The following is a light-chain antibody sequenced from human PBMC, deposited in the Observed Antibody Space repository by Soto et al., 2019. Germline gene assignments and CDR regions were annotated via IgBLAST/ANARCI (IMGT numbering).Light chain of an antibody. CDR2: GIS. Sequence: EIVLTQSPATLSVSPGERATLSCRASQSINNNYLAWYQQKPGQAPRLLIYGISTRSAGVPARFSGSGSGTESTLSISSLQSEDVAVYSCQQYSHWPITFGKGTRLESK. J-gene: IGKJ5*01. V-gene: IGKV3-15*01. CDR1: QSINNN. CDR3: QQYSHWPIT.